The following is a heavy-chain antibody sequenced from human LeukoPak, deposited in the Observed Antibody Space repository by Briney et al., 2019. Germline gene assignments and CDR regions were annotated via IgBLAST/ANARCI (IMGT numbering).Heavy chain of an antibody. J-gene: IGHJ6*02. CDR1: GYSFTSNW. Sequence: GESLKISCKGSGYSFTSNWIGWVRQVPEKGLEWMGILHPGDSDTRYSPSFQGQVTISADKSISTAYLQWTSLKASDTAMYYCARAPDSYYGMDVWGQGTTVTVSS. V-gene: IGHV5-51*01. CDR3: ARAPDSYYGMDV. CDR2: LHPGDSDT. D-gene: IGHD3-3*01.